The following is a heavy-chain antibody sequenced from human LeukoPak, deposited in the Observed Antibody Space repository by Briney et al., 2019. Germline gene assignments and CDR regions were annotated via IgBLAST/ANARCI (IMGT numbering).Heavy chain of an antibody. V-gene: IGHV3-64*01. J-gene: IGHJ3*02. CDR2: ISSNGGSI. Sequence: GGSLRLSCAASGFTFSDYAMHWVRRAPGKELEYVSAISSNGGSIHYANSVKGRFTISRDNSKNTLYLQMDSLRAEDMAVYYCARGGSYLSAFDIWGQGTMVTVSS. CDR1: GFTFSDYA. D-gene: IGHD1-26*01. CDR3: ARGGSYLSAFDI.